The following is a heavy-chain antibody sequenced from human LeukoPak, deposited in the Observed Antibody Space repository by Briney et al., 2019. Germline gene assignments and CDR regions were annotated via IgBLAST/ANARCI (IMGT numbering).Heavy chain of an antibody. CDR3: ARDYYDSSGYYDYFDY. V-gene: IGHV4-59*01. CDR2: IWHTGNT. Sequence: KSSETLSLTCTVSGASFRRYYWSWIRQPPGKGLEWIGSIWHTGNTNYNPALKSRVFISVDTSRSQFSLNLRSVTAADTAIYYCARDYYDSSGYYDYFDYWGQGTLVTVSS. D-gene: IGHD3-22*01. CDR1: GASFRRYY. J-gene: IGHJ4*02.